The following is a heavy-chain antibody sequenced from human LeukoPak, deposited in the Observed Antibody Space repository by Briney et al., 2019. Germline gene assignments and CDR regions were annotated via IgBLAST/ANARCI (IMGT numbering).Heavy chain of an antibody. CDR1: GGSISSGGYY. Sequence: SETLSLTCTVSGGSISSGGYYWSWIRQHPGKGLEWIGYIYYSGSTYYNPSLKSRVTISVDTSKNQFSLKLSSVTAADTAVYYCARTVAPLYYFDYWGQGTLVTVSS. J-gene: IGHJ4*02. CDR2: IYYSGST. CDR3: ARTVAPLYYFDY. V-gene: IGHV4-61*08. D-gene: IGHD6-19*01.